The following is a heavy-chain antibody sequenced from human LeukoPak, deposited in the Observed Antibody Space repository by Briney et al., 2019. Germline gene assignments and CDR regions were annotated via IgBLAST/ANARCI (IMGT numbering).Heavy chain of an antibody. CDR2: ISANNGNT. CDR3: ARSGYCISTSCFPYYYYYMDV. CDR1: GYTFTSYY. Sequence: ASVKVSCKASGYTFTSYYMHWVRQAPGQGLEWMGWISANNGNTNYAQTLQGRVTMTTDTSTSTAYMELRSLRSDDTAVYYCARSGYCISTSCFPYYYYYMDVGGKGTTVTVSS. J-gene: IGHJ6*03. D-gene: IGHD2-2*01. V-gene: IGHV1-18*04.